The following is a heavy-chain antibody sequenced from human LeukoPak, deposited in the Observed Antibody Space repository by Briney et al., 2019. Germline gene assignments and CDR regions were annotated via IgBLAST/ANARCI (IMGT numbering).Heavy chain of an antibody. CDR1: GRSVSSSSYC. CDR3: AKQSYGDHECYYYMDV. D-gene: IGHD4-17*01. V-gene: IGHV4-39*01. Sequence: SETLSLACSVSGRSVSSSSYCWGWIRQRPGKGLEWMGTVYYSGTTYSNPSLKSRVTISVDTSKNQFSLKLRSVTAADTAVYYSAKQSYGDHECYYYMDVWGKGTTVIVSS. CDR2: VYYSGTT. J-gene: IGHJ6*03.